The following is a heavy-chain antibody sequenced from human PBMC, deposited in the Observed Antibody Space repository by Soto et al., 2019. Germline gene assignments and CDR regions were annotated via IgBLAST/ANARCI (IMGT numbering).Heavy chain of an antibody. CDR2: INVYNGNT. CDR1: GYTFTNYG. Sequence: QVQLVQSGGEVKKPGASVKVSCKASGYTFTNYGISWVRQAPGQGLEWMGWINVYNGNTKYAQKVQGRVTMTTDTSTSTAYMELRSLRSDDTAVYYCARGAGSGSYYNQYNWFDPWGQGTLVTVSS. CDR3: ARGAGSGSYYNQYNWFDP. V-gene: IGHV1-18*01. D-gene: IGHD3-10*01. J-gene: IGHJ5*02.